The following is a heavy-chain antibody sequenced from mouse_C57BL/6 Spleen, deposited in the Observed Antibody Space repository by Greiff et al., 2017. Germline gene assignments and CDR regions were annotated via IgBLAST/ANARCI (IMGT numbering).Heavy chain of an antibody. CDR3: ARLNYGSSHWYFDV. Sequence: QVQLKQPGAELVKPGASVKLSCKASGYTFTSYWMHWVKQRPGQGLEWIGMIHPNSGSTNYNEKFKSKATLTVDKSSSTAYMQLSSLTSEDSAVYYCARLNYGSSHWYFDVWGTGTTVTVSS. D-gene: IGHD1-1*01. CDR2: IHPNSGST. J-gene: IGHJ1*03. CDR1: GYTFTSYW. V-gene: IGHV1-64*01.